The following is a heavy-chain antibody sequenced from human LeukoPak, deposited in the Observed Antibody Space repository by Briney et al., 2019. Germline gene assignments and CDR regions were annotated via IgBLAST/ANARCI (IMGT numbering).Heavy chain of an antibody. Sequence: PSETLSLTCTVSGGSISSYYWSWIRQPPGKGLEWIGYIYYSGSTNYNPSLKSRVTISVDTSKNQFSLKLSSVTAADTAMYYCARRYYYDTEMDPWGQGTLVTVSS. CDR3: ARRYYYDTEMDP. J-gene: IGHJ5*02. CDR2: IYYSGST. CDR1: GGSISSYY. D-gene: IGHD3-22*01. V-gene: IGHV4-59*01.